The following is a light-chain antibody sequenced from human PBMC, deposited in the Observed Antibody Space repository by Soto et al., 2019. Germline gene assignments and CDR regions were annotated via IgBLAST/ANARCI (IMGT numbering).Light chain of an antibody. CDR2: DVS. CDR3: SSYTSSSPLVA. V-gene: IGLV2-14*01. Sequence: QSVLNQPASVSGSPGQSIAISCTGTSSDVGGYNYVSWYQQHPGKAPNLMIYDVSNRPSGVSNRFSGSKSGNTASLTISGLQPEFYSYYYSSSYTSSSPLVAVVTGTNVTV. J-gene: IGLJ1*01. CDR1: SSDVGGYNY.